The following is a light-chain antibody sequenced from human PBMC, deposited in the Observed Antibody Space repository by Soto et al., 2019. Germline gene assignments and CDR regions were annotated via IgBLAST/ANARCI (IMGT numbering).Light chain of an antibody. Sequence: DIQMTQSPSTLSSSVLDRVTITFRASQGITSYLAWYQQKPGKAPNLLIYDASNLEAGVPSRFRGSGSGTDFTFTISRLQPEDIATYYCQQYENLPTFGQGKRLEI. V-gene: IGKV1-33*01. J-gene: IGKJ5*01. CDR3: QQYENLPT. CDR2: DAS. CDR1: QGITSY.